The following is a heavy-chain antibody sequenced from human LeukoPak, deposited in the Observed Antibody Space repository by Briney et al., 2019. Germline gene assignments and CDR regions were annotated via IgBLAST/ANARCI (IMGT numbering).Heavy chain of an antibody. CDR3: ARGYCSSTSCLKGAWFDP. CDR2: INSDGSST. Sequence: GGSLRLSCAASGFTFSSYRMHWVRQAPGKGLVWVSRINSDGSSTSYADSVKGRFTISRDNAKNTPYLQMNSLRAEDTAVYYCARGYCSSTSCLKGAWFDPWGQGTLVTVSP. D-gene: IGHD2-2*01. V-gene: IGHV3-74*01. J-gene: IGHJ5*02. CDR1: GFTFSSYR.